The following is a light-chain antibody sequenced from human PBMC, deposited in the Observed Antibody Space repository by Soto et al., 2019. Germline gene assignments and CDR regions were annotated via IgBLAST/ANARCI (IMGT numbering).Light chain of an antibody. Sequence: DIQMTQSPSTLSASVGDRVTITCRASQSISSWLAWYQQKPGKAPKLLIYKASSLESGVPSRFSGGRSGTELSRSVSSLPPEEFSTYSCHSYNTYATFDQGTKVEIK. J-gene: IGKJ4*01. V-gene: IGKV1-5*03. CDR2: KAS. CDR3: HSYNTYAT. CDR1: QSISSW.